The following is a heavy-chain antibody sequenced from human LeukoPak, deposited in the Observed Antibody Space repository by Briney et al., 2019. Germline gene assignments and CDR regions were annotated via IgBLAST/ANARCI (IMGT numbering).Heavy chain of an antibody. CDR2: INHSGST. D-gene: IGHD5-12*01. Sequence: SETLSLTCAVYGGSFSGYYWSWIRQPPGKGLEWIGEINHSGSTNYNPSLKSRVTISVDTSKNQFSLKLSSVTAADTAVYYCARAPSYEGFDYWGRGTLVTVSS. CDR1: GGSFSGYY. V-gene: IGHV4-34*01. CDR3: ARAPSYEGFDY. J-gene: IGHJ4*02.